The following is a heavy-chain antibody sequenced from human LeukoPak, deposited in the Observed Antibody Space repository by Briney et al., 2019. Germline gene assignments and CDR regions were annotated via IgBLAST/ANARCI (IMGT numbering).Heavy chain of an antibody. CDR3: ARGGYCYGCQH. CDR2: INPNSGGT. D-gene: IGHD5-18*01. CDR1: GYTFSGYF. V-gene: IGHV1-2*02. J-gene: IGHJ1*01. Sequence: VASVKASPKASGYTFSGYFVHWLRQAPGQGLEWMGWINPNSGGTNYAQKFQGRVTMTRDTHISTAYMELSRLRSEDTAVYYCARGGYCYGCQHWGRDPRDSVSS.